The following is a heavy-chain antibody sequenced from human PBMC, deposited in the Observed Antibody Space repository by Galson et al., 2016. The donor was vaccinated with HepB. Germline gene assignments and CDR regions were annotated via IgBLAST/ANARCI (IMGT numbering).Heavy chain of an antibody. J-gene: IGHJ6*02. Sequence: LVKPTQTLTLTCTFSGFSVSTSGVGVGWIRQSPGKALEWLALIYWDDNKRYSPSLKTRLSITKDTSKNQVVLTMTNMDPVDTATYYCAHSRVGATGDHYYGLDVWGQGTTVTVSS. CDR2: IYWDDNK. CDR3: AHSRVGATGDHYYGLDV. CDR1: GFSVSTSGVG. V-gene: IGHV2-5*02. D-gene: IGHD1-26*01.